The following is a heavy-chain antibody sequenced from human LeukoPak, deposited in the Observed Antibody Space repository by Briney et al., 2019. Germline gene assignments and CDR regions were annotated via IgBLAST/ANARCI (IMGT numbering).Heavy chain of an antibody. CDR2: ISAYNGNT. CDR1: GYTFTSYG. J-gene: IGHJ4*02. CDR3: ARVSKLGVYGSGSYFYSDY. V-gene: IGHV1-18*01. D-gene: IGHD3-10*01. Sequence: ASVKVSCKASGYTFTSYGISWVRQAPGQGLEWMGWISAYNGNTIYAQKLQGRVTMTTDTSTSTAYMELRSLRSDDTAVYYCARVSKLGVYGSGSYFYSDYWGQGTLVTVSS.